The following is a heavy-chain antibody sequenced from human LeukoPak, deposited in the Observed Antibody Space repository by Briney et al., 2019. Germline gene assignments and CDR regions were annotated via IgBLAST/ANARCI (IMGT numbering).Heavy chain of an antibody. J-gene: IGHJ4*02. CDR2: IKQDGSEK. V-gene: IGHV3-7*03. D-gene: IGHD3-9*01. CDR3: ARGLSPNFDRLLYGYYFDY. CDR1: GFTFSSYW. Sequence: GGSLRLSCAASGFTFSSYWMSWVRQAPGKGLEWVANIKQDGSEKYYVDSVKGRFTISRDNAKNSLYLQMNSLRAEDTAVYYCARGLSPNFDRLLYGYYFDYWGQGTLVTVSS.